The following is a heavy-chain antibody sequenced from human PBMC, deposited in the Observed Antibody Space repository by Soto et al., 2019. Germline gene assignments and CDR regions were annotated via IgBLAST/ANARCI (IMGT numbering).Heavy chain of an antibody. D-gene: IGHD4-17*01. V-gene: IGHV3-49*03. J-gene: IGHJ6*02. CDR2: IRSKAYGGTT. CDR1: ECTIGDHA. CDR3: TRERDYGDYYYYYGMDV. Sequence: PGWCLRLSSTASECTIGDHAMSWFRQAPGKGLEWVGFIRSKAYGGTTEYAASVKGRFTISRDDSKSIAYLQMNSLKTEDTAVYYCTRERDYGDYYYYYGMDVWGQGTTVTVS.